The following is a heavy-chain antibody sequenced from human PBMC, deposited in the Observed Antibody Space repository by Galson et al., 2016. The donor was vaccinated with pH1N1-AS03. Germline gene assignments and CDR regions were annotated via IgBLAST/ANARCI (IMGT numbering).Heavy chain of an antibody. CDR1: GFTFSRYP. Sequence: SLRLSCAASGFTFSRYPMAWDRQTPGKGLQWVATIKEDGSETNYVESVKGRFTISRDNDKRSTYLEMNNLTVEDTAVYYCVRDGVFRSVMDVWGQGTTVTASS. CDR2: IKEDGSET. CDR3: VRDGVFRSVMDV. J-gene: IGHJ6*02. D-gene: IGHD1-14*01. V-gene: IGHV3-7*03.